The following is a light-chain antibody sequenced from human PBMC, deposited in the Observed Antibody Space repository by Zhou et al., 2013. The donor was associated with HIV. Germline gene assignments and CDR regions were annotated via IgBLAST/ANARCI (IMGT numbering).Light chain of an antibody. Sequence: EIVLTQSPGTLSLSPGERATLSCRASQSVTSSYLAWYQQKPGQAPRLLIYGASSRATGIPDRFSGSGSGTDFTLTISGLEPEDFAVYYCQQYGSSPLTFGGGTKVEIE. V-gene: IGKV3-20*01. J-gene: IGKJ4*01. CDR1: QSVTSSY. CDR3: QQYGSSPLT. CDR2: GAS.